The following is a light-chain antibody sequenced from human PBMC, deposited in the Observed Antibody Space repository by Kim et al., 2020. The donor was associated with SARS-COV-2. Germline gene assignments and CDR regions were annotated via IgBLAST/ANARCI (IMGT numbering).Light chain of an antibody. V-gene: IGKV1-5*03. CDR1: QNIRTW. Sequence: DIHMTQSPSTLSASVGDRVTITCRASQNIRTWLAWYQQKPGKAPRLLIYKTSTLESGVPTRFSGSGSGTDFTITISSLQPDDFATYYCQQYDNYWTFGQGTKVDIK. CDR3: QQYDNYWT. J-gene: IGKJ1*01. CDR2: KTS.